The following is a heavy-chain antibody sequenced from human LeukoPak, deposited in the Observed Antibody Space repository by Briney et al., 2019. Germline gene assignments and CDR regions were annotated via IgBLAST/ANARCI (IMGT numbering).Heavy chain of an antibody. CDR2: IYSGGST. Sequence: GGSLRLSCAASGFTVSNTYMSWVRQAPGKGLEWVAVIYSGGSTFYADTVKGRFTISREKSENTVFLQMNSLRSEDTAVYYCARGAGATWIEYLQQWGQGTLVTVSS. J-gene: IGHJ1*01. CDR3: ARGAGATWIEYLQQ. V-gene: IGHV3-53*05. CDR1: GFTVSNTY. D-gene: IGHD4/OR15-4a*01.